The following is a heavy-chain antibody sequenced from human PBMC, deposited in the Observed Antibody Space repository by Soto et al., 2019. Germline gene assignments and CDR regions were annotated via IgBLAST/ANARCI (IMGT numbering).Heavy chain of an antibody. D-gene: IGHD2-15*01. Sequence: SETLSLTCTVSGGSISSYYWSWIRQPPGKGLEWIGYISYSGSTNYNPSLKSRVTISVDTSKNQFSLKMSSVTAAATAVYYCAREPYCSGGTCSGYWGQGTLVTVSS. J-gene: IGHJ4*02. CDR1: GGSISSYY. V-gene: IGHV4-59*01. CDR2: ISYSGST. CDR3: AREPYCSGGTCSGY.